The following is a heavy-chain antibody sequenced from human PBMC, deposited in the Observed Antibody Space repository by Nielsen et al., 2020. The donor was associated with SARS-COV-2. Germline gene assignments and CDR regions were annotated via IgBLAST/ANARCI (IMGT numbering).Heavy chain of an antibody. V-gene: IGHV4-39*01. J-gene: IGHJ3*02. D-gene: IGHD3-22*01. CDR3: ARLPDDSSGYYWVRRAFDI. CDR1: GGSISSSSYY. CDR2: IYYSGST. Sequence: SETLSLTCTVSGGSISSSSYYWGWIRQPPGKGLEWIGSIYYSGSTYYNPSLKSRVTISVDTSKNQFSLKLTSVTAADTAVYYCARLPDDSSGYYWVRRAFDIWGQGTMVTVSS.